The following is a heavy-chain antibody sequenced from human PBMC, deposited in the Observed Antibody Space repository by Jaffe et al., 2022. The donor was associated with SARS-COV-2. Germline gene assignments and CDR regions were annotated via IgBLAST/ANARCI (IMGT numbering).Heavy chain of an antibody. CDR1: GFTFSSYA. CDR2: ISYDGSNK. J-gene: IGHJ4*02. CDR3: ARGVRIVVAPPGY. D-gene: IGHD3-22*01. V-gene: IGHV3-30*04. Sequence: QVQLVESGGGVVQPGRSLRLSCAASGFTFSSYAMHWVRQAPGKGLEWVAVISYDGSNKYYADSVKGRFTISRDNSKNTLYLQMNSLRAEDTAVYYCARGVRIVVAPPGYWGQGTLVTVSS.